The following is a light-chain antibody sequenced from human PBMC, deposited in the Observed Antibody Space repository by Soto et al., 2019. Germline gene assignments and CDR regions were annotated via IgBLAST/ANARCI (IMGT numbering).Light chain of an antibody. CDR1: QSISSW. V-gene: IGKV1-5*01. J-gene: IGKJ1*01. CDR3: QQYDSYPWT. Sequence: DIQMTQSPSTLSASVGDRVTITCRASQSISSWLAWYQQKPGKAPKLLIYAASSLQSGVPSRFSGSGSGTDFTLTISSLQPDDSATYFCQQYDSYPWTFGQGTKVAIK. CDR2: AAS.